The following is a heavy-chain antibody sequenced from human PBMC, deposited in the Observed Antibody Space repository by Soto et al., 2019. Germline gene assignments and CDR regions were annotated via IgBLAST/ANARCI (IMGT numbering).Heavy chain of an antibody. J-gene: IGHJ6*02. D-gene: IGHD2-15*01. V-gene: IGHV3-30-3*01. CDR3: ARGDREDIAVVIGVRPGEYGVDV. CDR2: IAYDGSNK. CDR1: GFTFRSYA. Sequence: QVQLVESGGGVVQPGRSLRLSCAASGFTFRSYAMHWVRQAPGKGLECVAVIAYDGSNKFYRDYVRGRFTISRDNSENTLYLQINSLRYEVTAVYYCARGDREDIAVVIGVRPGEYGVDVWGQGTTVTVSS.